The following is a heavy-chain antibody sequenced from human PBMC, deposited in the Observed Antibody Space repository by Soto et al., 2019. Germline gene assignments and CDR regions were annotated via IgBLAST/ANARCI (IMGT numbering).Heavy chain of an antibody. CDR1: GGSISSYY. D-gene: IGHD2-15*01. CDR2: IYYSGST. V-gene: IGHV4-59*08. J-gene: IGHJ4*02. Sequence: SETLSLTCTVSGGSISSYYWSWIRQPPGKGLEWIGYIYYSGSTNYNPSLKSRVTISVDTSKNQFSLELSSVTAADTAVYYCARHPNYCSGGSCYSGGFDYWGQGTLVTVSS. CDR3: ARHPNYCSGGSCYSGGFDY.